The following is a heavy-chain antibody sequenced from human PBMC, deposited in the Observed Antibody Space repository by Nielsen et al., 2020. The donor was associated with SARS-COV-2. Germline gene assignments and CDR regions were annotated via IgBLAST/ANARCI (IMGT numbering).Heavy chain of an antibody. J-gene: IGHJ4*02. CDR3: ARAATWIVVVSPFDY. D-gene: IGHD3-22*01. CDR1: GFTFSGSA. CDR2: IRSKAETYAT. V-gene: IGHV3-73*01. Sequence: GGSLRLSCAASGFTFSGSAMHWVRQAYGKGLEWVGRIRSKAETYATSYAASVKGRFTISRDDSKNTAYLQMNSLRAEDTAVYYCARAATWIVVVSPFDYWGQGTLVTVSS.